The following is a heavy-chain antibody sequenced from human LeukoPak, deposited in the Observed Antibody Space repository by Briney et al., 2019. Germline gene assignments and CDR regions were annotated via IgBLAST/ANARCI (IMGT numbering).Heavy chain of an antibody. CDR3: ARGTTVNGRTFDY. Sequence: ASVKVSCKASGYTFTGYYMHWVRQAPGQGLEWMGWINPNSGGTNYAQKFQGRVTMTRDTSINTAYMELSRLRSDDTAVYYCARGTTVNGRTFDYWGQGTLVTVSS. CDR2: INPNSGGT. J-gene: IGHJ4*02. V-gene: IGHV1-2*02. CDR1: GYTFTGYY. D-gene: IGHD4-11*01.